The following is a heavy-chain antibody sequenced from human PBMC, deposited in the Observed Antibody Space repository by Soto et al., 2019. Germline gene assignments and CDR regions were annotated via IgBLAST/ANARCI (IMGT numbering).Heavy chain of an antibody. D-gene: IGHD5-12*01. CDR3: AKHWSGYSGYDPYWYFDL. CDR1: GFTFTDYV. CDR2: ISGSGGST. Sequence: GGSLRLSCVASGFTFTDYVMSWVRQAPGKGLEWVSAISGSGGSTYYADSVKGRFTISRDNSKNTLYLQMNSLRAEDTAVYYCAKHWSGYSGYDPYWYFDLWGRGTLVTVSS. V-gene: IGHV3-23*01. J-gene: IGHJ2*01.